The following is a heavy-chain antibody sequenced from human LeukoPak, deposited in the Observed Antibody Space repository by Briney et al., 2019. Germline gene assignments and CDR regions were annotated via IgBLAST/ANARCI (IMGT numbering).Heavy chain of an antibody. Sequence: GGSLRLSCAASGFTFSSYWMSWVRQAPGKGLEWVANIKQDGSEKYYVDSVKGRFTISRDNAKNSLYLRMNSLRAEDTAVYYCARDYYDSSGYYHVGYFDYWGQGTLVTVSS. J-gene: IGHJ4*02. CDR3: ARDYYDSSGYYHVGYFDY. D-gene: IGHD3-22*01. V-gene: IGHV3-7*01. CDR1: GFTFSSYW. CDR2: IKQDGSEK.